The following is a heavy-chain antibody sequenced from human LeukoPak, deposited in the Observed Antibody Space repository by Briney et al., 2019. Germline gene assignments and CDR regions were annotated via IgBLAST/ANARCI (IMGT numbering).Heavy chain of an antibody. CDR2: IYYSGST. CDR1: GGSISSYY. V-gene: IGHV4-59*01. Sequence: KPSETLSLSCNVSGGSISSYYWSWIRQPPGKGLKWIGYIYYSGSTNYNPSLKSRVTISVDTSKNQFSLKLISVTAADTAVYYCARMGPPLRGVRYYYYMDVWGKGTTVTVSS. J-gene: IGHJ6*03. D-gene: IGHD3-10*01. CDR3: ARMGPPLRGVRYYYYMDV.